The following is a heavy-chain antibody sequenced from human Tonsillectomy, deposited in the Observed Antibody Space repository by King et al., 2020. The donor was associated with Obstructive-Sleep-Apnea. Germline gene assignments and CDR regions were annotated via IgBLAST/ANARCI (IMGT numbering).Heavy chain of an antibody. CDR1: GFTLSDFD. CDR2: IYSSGDT. V-gene: IGHV3-13*01. J-gene: IGHJ4*02. CDR3: LKGGVDHGGTFAGFDS. D-gene: IGHD4-23*01. Sequence: VQLVESGGGLVQPGGSLRLSCAASGFTLSDFDMHWVRQTSGKGLEWVSSIYSSGDTNYPVSLKGRFTISRDSAQNAMYLQMNRLGAGDASLYYCLKGGVDHGGTFAGFDSWGQGTLVTVFS.